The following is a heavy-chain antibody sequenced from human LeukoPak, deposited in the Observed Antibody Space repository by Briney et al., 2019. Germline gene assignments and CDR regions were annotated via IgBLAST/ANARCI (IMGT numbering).Heavy chain of an antibody. CDR2: IRWNSGSI. CDR3: AKDISSEDGGWFDP. Sequence: GGSLRLFCGASGFTFYDYDMQWVRHAPGGGVEGGSGIRWNSGSIVYADSVKGRFTISRENEKNSLYLQMNNLTAEDSALYYCAKDISSEDGGWFDPWGQGTLVTVSS. V-gene: IGHV3-9*01. CDR1: GFTFYDYD. J-gene: IGHJ5*02.